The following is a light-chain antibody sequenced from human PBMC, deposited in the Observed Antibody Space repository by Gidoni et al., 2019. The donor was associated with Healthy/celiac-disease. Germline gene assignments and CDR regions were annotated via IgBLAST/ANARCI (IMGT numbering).Light chain of an antibody. V-gene: IGKV1-39*01. J-gene: IGKJ4*01. CDR2: AAS. CDR3: QQSYSTFST. CDR1: QSISSY. Sequence: DIQLTQPPSSLSASVGDRVTITCRASQSISSYLNWYQQKPGKAPKLLIYAASSLQSGVPSRFSGSGSGTDFTLTISSLQPEDFATYYCQQSYSTFSTFGGGTKVEIK.